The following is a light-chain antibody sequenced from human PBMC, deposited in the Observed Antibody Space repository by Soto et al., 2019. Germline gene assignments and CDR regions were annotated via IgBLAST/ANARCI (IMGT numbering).Light chain of an antibody. J-gene: IGKJ1*01. CDR3: QQSYSTHRT. CDR2: AAS. V-gene: IGKV1-39*01. CDR1: QSISSY. Sequence: DIQMTQSPSSLSASVGDRDTITCRASQSISSYLNWYQQKPGKAPKLLIYAASSLQSGVPSRFSGTGSGTDFTLTIRGLQPEDVATYYCQQSYSTHRTFGQGTKVDIK.